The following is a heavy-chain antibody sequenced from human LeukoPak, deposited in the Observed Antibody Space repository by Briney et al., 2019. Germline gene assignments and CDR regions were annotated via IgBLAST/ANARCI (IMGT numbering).Heavy chain of an antibody. D-gene: IGHD5-18*01. V-gene: IGHV3-21*01. CDR2: ISSSSSYI. CDR3: ARDWDLTDTAMVGYNWFDP. J-gene: IGHJ5*02. Sequence: GGSLRLSCAASGFTFRSHDMHWVRQAPGKGLEWVSSISSSSSYIYYADSVKGRFTISRDNAKNSLYLQMNSLRAEDTAVYYCARDWDLTDTAMVGYNWFDPWGQGTLVTVSS. CDR1: GFTFRSHD.